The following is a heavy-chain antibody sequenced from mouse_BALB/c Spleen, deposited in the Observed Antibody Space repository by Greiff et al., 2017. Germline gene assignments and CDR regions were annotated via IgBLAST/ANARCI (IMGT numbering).Heavy chain of an antibody. J-gene: IGHJ2*01. CDR2: INPSNGRT. CDR1: GYTFTSYW. V-gene: IGHV1S81*02. D-gene: IGHD2-4*01. CDR3: ASGDSMITLDY. Sequence: QVQLQQPGAELVKPGASVKLSCKASGYTFTSYWMHWVKQRPGQGLEWIGEINPSNGRTNYNEKFKSKATLTVDKSSSTAYMQLSSLTSEDSAVYYCASGDSMITLDYWGQGTTLTVSS.